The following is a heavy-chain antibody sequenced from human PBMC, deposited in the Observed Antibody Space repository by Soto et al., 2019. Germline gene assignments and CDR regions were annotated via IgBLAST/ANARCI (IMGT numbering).Heavy chain of an antibody. Sequence: SETLSLTCAVYGGSVNGYYWNWIRQPPGKGLEWIGEINHTGGTNYNPSLKSRVTISVDTSKNQFSLKLSSVTAADTAVYYCARAGPYSSGYYYSFDYWGQGTLVTVSS. V-gene: IGHV4-34*01. CDR2: INHTGGT. CDR1: GGSVNGYY. CDR3: ARAGPYSSGYYYSFDY. D-gene: IGHD3-22*01. J-gene: IGHJ4*02.